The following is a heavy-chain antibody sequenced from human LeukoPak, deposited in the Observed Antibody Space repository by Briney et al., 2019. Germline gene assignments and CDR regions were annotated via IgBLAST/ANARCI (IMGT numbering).Heavy chain of an antibody. Sequence: ASVKVSCRASGYTFTGYYMHWVRQAPGQGLEWMGWINPNSGGTNYAQKFQGRVTMTRDTSTSTFYIYLSSLRSEDTAVYYCARDLSYGDYNFDFWGQGTLVTVSS. CDR2: INPNSGGT. D-gene: IGHD4-17*01. CDR1: GYTFTGYY. J-gene: IGHJ4*02. V-gene: IGHV1-2*02. CDR3: ARDLSYGDYNFDF.